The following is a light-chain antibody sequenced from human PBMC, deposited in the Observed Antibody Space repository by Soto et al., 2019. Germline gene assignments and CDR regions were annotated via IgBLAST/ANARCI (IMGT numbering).Light chain of an antibody. V-gene: IGKV3-20*01. CDR3: QQYSSSPRT. CDR1: QSVRSSH. Sequence: EIVLTQSTGTLSLSPGERATLSCRTSQSVRSSHLAWYQQKPGQAPRLLIYGSSSRATGIPDRFSGSGSGTDFTLTISRLEPEDFAVYHGQQYSSSPRTFGGGTKVEIK. CDR2: GSS. J-gene: IGKJ4*01.